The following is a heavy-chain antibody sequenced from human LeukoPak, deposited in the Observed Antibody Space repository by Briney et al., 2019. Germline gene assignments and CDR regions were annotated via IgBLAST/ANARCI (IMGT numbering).Heavy chain of an antibody. V-gene: IGHV3-30*02. Sequence: GGSLRLSCAASGFTFSSYGMHWVRQAPGKGLEWVAFIRYDGSNKYYADSVKGRFTISRDNSKNTLYLQTNSLRAEDTAVYYCAREVTYYYGSGSSGPRDWGQGTLATVSS. J-gene: IGHJ4*02. CDR2: IRYDGSNK. CDR1: GFTFSSYG. D-gene: IGHD3-10*01. CDR3: AREVTYYYGSGSSGPRD.